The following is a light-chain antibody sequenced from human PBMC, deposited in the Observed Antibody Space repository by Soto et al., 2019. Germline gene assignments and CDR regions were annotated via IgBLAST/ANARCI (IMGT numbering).Light chain of an antibody. CDR1: QSVGNY. J-gene: IGKJ1*01. V-gene: IGKV3-11*01. CDR3: QQYHIYSGT. Sequence: EIVLTQSPATLSLSPGERATLSCRASQSVGNYLAWYQQKPGQSPRLLIYDASNRATGIPARFSGSGSGTDFTLTINSLQPDDFATYYCQQYHIYSGTFGQGTKVDNK. CDR2: DAS.